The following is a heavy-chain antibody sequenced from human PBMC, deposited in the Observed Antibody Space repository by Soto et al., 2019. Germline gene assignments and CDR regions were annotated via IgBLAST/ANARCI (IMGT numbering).Heavy chain of an antibody. J-gene: IGHJ5*02. D-gene: IGHD3-3*01. V-gene: IGHV3-30*18. CDR2: ISYDGSNK. CDR3: AKDLYYDFWSGYPNWFDP. Sequence: GGSLRLSCAASGFTFSSYGMHWVRQAPGKGLEWVAVISYDGSNKYYADSVKGRFTISRDNSKNTLYLQMNSLRAEDTAVYYCAKDLYYDFWSGYPNWFDPWGQGTLVTVSS. CDR1: GFTFSSYG.